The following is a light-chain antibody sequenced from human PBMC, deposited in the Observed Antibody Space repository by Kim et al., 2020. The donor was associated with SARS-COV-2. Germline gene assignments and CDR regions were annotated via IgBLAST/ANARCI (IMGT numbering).Light chain of an antibody. Sequence: AAVGDTVSITCRASQDVRNWLAWYQQNPGKAPKLLVYAASTLQSGVPSRFSGSGSGTEFTLTINTLQPEDLGTYYCQQANSFPYTFGQGTKVDIK. V-gene: IGKV1-12*01. J-gene: IGKJ2*01. CDR1: QDVRNW. CDR3: QQANSFPYT. CDR2: AAS.